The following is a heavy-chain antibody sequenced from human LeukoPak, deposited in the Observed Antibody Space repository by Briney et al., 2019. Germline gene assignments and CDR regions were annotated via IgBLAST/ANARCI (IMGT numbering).Heavy chain of an antibody. V-gene: IGHV3-30*04. CDR2: ISYDGSNK. CDR3: ARDPSFLQRRYDWFDP. D-gene: IGHD1-1*01. Sequence: GASVKVSCKASGGTFSSYAMHWVRQAPGKGLEWVAVISYDGSNKYYADSVKGRFTISRDNSKNTLYLQMNSLRAEDTAVYYCARDPSFLQRRYDWFDPWGQGTLVTVSS. CDR1: GGTFSSYA. J-gene: IGHJ5*02.